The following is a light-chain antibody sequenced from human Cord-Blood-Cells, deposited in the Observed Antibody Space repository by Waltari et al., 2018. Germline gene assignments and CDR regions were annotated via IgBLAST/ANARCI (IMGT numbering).Light chain of an antibody. CDR1: QSISSY. CDR2: AAS. Sequence: DIQMTPSPYSLSASVGARVTITCRASQSISSYLNGYQQKPGKAPKVLIYAASSLQSGVPSRFSGSGSGTDFTLTISSLQPEDFATYYCQQSYSTPYTFGQGTKLEIK. CDR3: QQSYSTPYT. V-gene: IGKV1-39*01. J-gene: IGKJ2*01.